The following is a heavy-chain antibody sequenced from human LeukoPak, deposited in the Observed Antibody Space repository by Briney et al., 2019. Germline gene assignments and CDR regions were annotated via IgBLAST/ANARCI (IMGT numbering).Heavy chain of an antibody. CDR2: VYYSGSN. CDR1: GGSVSSHNYY. V-gene: IGHV4-39*01. CDR3: ARHRGDSMGVDF. J-gene: IGHJ4*02. D-gene: IGHD1-26*01. Sequence: SETLSLTCTVSGGSVSSHNYYWGWIRQPPGNGLEWIGSVYYSGSNYYNPSLKSRVAISLDMSKNQFSLKLNSVTAADTAVYYCARHRGDSMGVDFWGQGTPVTVSS.